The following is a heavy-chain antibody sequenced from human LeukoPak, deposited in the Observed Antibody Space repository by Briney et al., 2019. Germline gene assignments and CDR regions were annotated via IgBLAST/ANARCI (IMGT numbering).Heavy chain of an antibody. CDR2: IYSGGST. J-gene: IGHJ4*02. V-gene: IGHV3-53*04. CDR1: GFTISTYW. CDR3: ARMGYYDSSGNDY. D-gene: IGHD3-22*01. Sequence: GGSLRLSCAASGFTISTYWMTWVRQAPGKGLEWVSVIYSGGSTYYADSVKGRFTISRHNSKNTLYLQMNSLRAEDTAVYYCARMGYYDSSGNDYWGQGTLVTVSS.